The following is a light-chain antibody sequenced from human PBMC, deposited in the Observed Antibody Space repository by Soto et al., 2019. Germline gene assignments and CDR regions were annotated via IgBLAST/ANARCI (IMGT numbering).Light chain of an antibody. Sequence: QSGLTQPASVSGSPGQSITISCTGTSSDVGSYNLVAWYQQHSGKAPKFIIYEVSKRPSGVSNRFSGSKSGNTASLTISGLQAEDEADYYCCSYAGNSLVFGGGTKLTVL. CDR2: EVS. CDR1: SSDVGSYNL. V-gene: IGLV2-23*02. J-gene: IGLJ2*01. CDR3: CSYAGNSLV.